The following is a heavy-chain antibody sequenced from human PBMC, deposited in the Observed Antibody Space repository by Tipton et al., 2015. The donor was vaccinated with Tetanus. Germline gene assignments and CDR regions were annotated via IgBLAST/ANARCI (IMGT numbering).Heavy chain of an antibody. J-gene: IGHJ4*02. CDR2: SWYDGTDK. V-gene: IGHV3-33*01. CDR1: GFIFSSYG. Sequence: SGFIFSSYGIHWVRQAPGKGLEWLAVSWYDGTDKYYADSVKGRFTISRDDSKNTLYLQMNSLRAEDTALYYCAREADCSGGSCFSGDFDTWGQGTQVTVSS. CDR3: AREADCSGGSCFSGDFDT. D-gene: IGHD2-15*01.